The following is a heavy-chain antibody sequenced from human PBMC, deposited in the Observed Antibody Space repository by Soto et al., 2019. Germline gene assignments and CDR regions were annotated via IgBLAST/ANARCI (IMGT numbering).Heavy chain of an antibody. CDR1: GFTFSGHW. CDR3: ARGRGTYYADS. V-gene: IGHV3-74*03. J-gene: IGHJ4*02. Sequence: EVRLVESGGALVPPGGSLRLTCEASGFTFSGHWMHWVRRAPGKGLFWVSHIDTDGSTGGTSYADSVKGRFTFSRDDSNDRLYLQMNDLRVEDTAVYYCARGRGTYYADSWGQGTLVTVSS. D-gene: IGHD1-26*01. CDR2: IDTDGSTGGT.